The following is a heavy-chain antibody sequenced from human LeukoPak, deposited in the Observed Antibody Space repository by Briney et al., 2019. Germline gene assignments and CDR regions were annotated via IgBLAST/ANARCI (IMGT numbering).Heavy chain of an antibody. CDR1: GFTFSSFS. V-gene: IGHV3-48*02. J-gene: IGHJ4*02. CDR3: ARSKKLRDSSGYHGYFDY. Sequence: GGSLRLSCAASGFTFSSFSMNWVRQAPGKGLEWVSYISSSSSAIYYADSVKGRFTISRDNAKNSLYLQMNSLRDEDTAMYYCARSKKLRDSSGYHGYFDYWGQGTLVTVSS. D-gene: IGHD3-22*01. CDR2: ISSSSSAI.